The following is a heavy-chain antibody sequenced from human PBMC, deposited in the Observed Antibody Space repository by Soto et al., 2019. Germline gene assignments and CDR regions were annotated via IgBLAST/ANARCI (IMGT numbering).Heavy chain of an antibody. V-gene: IGHV2-26*01. J-gene: IGHJ5*02. CDR1: GLSITDSEMG. CDR3: ARRHLAVAVSPWFDP. D-gene: IGHD6-19*01. Sequence: QVTLKESWPVLGKPTETLTLRCTVSGLSITDSEMGVSWIRQPPGQPLEWLAHIDSSGEKSYRTFLKSRLAISKDTSKSQIVLTMTNMDPADTATYYCARRHLAVAVSPWFDPWGQGIPVTVSS. CDR2: IDSSGEK.